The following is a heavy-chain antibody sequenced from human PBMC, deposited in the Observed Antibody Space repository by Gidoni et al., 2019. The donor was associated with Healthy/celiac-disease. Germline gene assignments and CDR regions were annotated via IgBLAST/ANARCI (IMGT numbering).Heavy chain of an antibody. CDR2: ISYDGSNK. J-gene: IGHJ4*02. CDR3: AKDGGSSSYFDY. D-gene: IGHD6-6*01. Sequence: QVQLVESGGGVVQPGRSLRLSCAASGFTFSSYGMHWVRQAPGKGLEWVAVISYDGSNKYYADSVKGRFTISRDNSKNTLYLQMNSLRAEDTAVYYCAKDGGSSSYFDYWGQGTLVTVSS. V-gene: IGHV3-30*18. CDR1: GFTFSSYG.